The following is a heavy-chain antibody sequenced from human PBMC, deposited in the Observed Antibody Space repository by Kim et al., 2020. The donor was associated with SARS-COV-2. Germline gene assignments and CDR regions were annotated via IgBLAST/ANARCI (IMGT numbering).Heavy chain of an antibody. V-gene: IGHV3-23*01. D-gene: IGHD3-3*01. Sequence: GGSLRLSCAASGFTFTSNAMGWVRQAPGKGLEWVSGISGSGGSTFYADSVKGRFAISRDNSKNMVYLQMNSLRVEDTAVYYCAKDQGFWSGYYGYWGQGTLVTVSS. CDR1: GFTFTSNA. CDR3: AKDQGFWSGYYGY. J-gene: IGHJ4*02. CDR2: ISGSGGST.